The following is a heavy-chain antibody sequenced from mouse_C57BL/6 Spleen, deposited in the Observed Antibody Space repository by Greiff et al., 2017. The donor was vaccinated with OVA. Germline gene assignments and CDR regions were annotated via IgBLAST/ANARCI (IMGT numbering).Heavy chain of an antibody. CDR3: ARSGSGEDMDY. Sequence: QVQLQQSGAELVKPGASVKMSCKASGYTFTSYWITWVKQRPGQGLEWIGDIYPGSGSTNYNEKFKSKATLTVDTSSSTAYMQLSSLTSEDSAVYDCARSGSGEDMDYWGQGTTVTVSS. V-gene: IGHV1-55*01. CDR1: GYTFTSYW. CDR2: IYPGSGST. J-gene: IGHJ4*01. D-gene: IGHD6-1*01.